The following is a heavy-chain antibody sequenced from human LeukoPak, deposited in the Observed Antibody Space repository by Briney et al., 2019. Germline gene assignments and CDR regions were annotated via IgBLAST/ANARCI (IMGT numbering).Heavy chain of an antibody. D-gene: IGHD5-24*01. Sequence: SETLSLTCTVSGASMSGYYWSGIRQPPGKGLEWVGYVFYGGITKYNPSLKSRVAISLDTSKSQFSLKLSSVTAADTAVYYCAREGDGYNPGWFDTWGQGTLVTVSS. CDR3: AREGDGYNPGWFDT. J-gene: IGHJ5*02. CDR1: GASMSGYY. CDR2: VFYGGIT. V-gene: IGHV4-59*01.